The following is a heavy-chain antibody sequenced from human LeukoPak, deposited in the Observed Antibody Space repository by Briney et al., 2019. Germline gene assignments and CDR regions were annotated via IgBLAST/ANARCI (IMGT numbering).Heavy chain of an antibody. J-gene: IGHJ6*03. D-gene: IGHD3-3*01. CDR3: ARHVDWSGSYMDV. CDR2: IYTSGST. V-gene: IGHV4-4*09. Sequence: SETLSLTCTVSGGSISSYYWSWIRQPPGKGLEWIGYIYTSGSTNYNPSLKSRVTISVDTSKNQFSLKLSSVTAADTAVYYCARHVDWSGSYMDVWGKGTTVTVSS. CDR1: GGSISSYY.